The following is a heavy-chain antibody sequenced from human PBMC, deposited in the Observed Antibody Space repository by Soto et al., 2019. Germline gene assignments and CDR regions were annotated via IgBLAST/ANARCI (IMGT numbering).Heavy chain of an antibody. V-gene: IGHV4-4*02. J-gene: IGHJ4*02. CDR2: VYYTGNT. D-gene: IGHD4-17*01. CDR1: GAAIGSSNW. CDR3: ARFRTTAVKGLDY. Sequence: QVRLQESGPGLVKPSGTLSLTCAVSGAAIGSSNWWSWVRQSPGKGLEWIGEVYYTGNTNYNPSFKRRVSISVATSKNQFSLNLTSVTAADTAIYYCARFRTTAVKGLDYWGQGTLVTVSS.